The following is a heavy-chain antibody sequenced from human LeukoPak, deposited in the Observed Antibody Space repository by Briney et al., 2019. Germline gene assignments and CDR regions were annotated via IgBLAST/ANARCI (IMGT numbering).Heavy chain of an antibody. CDR2: INGNGGST. Sequence: GGSLRLSCAASGFTFSTYAMSWVRQAPGKGLEWVSAINGNGGSTYYTDSVKGRFVISRDNSKNTLYLQMNSLRAEDTAVYYCAKGIDSRSLFDYWGQGTLVTVSS. J-gene: IGHJ4*02. V-gene: IGHV3-23*01. CDR1: GFTFSTYA. CDR3: AKGIDSRSLFDY. D-gene: IGHD6-6*01.